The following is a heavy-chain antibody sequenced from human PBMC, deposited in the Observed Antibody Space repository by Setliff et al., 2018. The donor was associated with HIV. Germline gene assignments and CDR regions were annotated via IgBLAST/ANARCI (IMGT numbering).Heavy chain of an antibody. D-gene: IGHD1-1*01. CDR3: ASAGSGTRAPPRY. J-gene: IGHJ4*02. V-gene: IGHV4-39*01. Sequence: PSETLSLTCTVSGGSINSTSYYWGWIRQPPGNGLEWIGSIYHTGSTYYKPSLKSRVTISVDTSKNQFSLRLSSVAAGDTAVYYCASAGSGTRAPPRYWGQGTLVTVSS. CDR1: GGSINSTSYY. CDR2: IYHTGST.